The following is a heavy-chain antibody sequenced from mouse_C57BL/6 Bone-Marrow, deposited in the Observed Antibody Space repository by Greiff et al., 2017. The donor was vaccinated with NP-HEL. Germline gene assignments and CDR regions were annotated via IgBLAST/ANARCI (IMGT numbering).Heavy chain of an antibody. CDR2: INPYNGGT. J-gene: IGHJ2*01. D-gene: IGHD4-1*01. CDR1: GYTFTDYY. CDR3: ARGLPNWGYVDY. V-gene: IGHV1-19*01. Sequence: VQLQQSGPVLVKPGASVKMSCKASGYTFTDYYMNWVKQSHGKSLEWIGVINPYNGGTSYNQKFKGKATLTVDKSSSTAYMELNSLTSEDSAVYYCARGLPNWGYVDYWGQGTTLTVSS.